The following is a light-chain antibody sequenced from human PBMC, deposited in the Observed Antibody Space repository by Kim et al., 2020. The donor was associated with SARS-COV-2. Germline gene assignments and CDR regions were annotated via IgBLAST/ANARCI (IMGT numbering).Light chain of an antibody. V-gene: IGLV3-10*01. J-gene: IGLJ3*02. Sequence: SYELTQPPSVSVSPGQTARITCSGDALPKKYAYWYQQKSGQAPVLVICEDSKRPSGIPERFSGSSSGTMATLTISGAQVEDEADYYCYSTDSSGNHRVFGGGTQLTVL. CDR2: EDS. CDR3: YSTDSSGNHRV. CDR1: ALPKKY.